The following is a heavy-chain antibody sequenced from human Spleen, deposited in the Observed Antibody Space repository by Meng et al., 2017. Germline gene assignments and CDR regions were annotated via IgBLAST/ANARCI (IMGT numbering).Heavy chain of an antibody. D-gene: IGHD5-18*01. CDR2: IKKDGSEK. V-gene: IGHV3-7*01. CDR3: AREWDTAMGTYYYNGMDV. J-gene: IGHJ6*02. CDR1: GFSFSNNW. Sequence: GGSLRLSCAASGFSFSNNWMSWVRQAPGKGLEWVANIKKDGSEKYYVDSVKGRFTISRDNAQNSLYLQMNSLRAEDTAVYYCAREWDTAMGTYYYNGMDVWGQGTTVTVSS.